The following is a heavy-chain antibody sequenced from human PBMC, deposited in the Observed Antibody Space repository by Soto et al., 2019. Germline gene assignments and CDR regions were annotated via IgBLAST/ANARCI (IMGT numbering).Heavy chain of an antibody. D-gene: IGHD4-17*01. Sequence: SETLSLTCTVSGGSFTTSTYYWAWIRQPPGKGLEWIGNIYYRGSSYFNPSLKSRVTISVDTSKNQFSLRLTSVTAADTAVYYCAIQTNPYGDHEHFDYWGQGTLVTVSS. J-gene: IGHJ4*02. CDR1: GGSFTTSTYY. V-gene: IGHV4-39*01. CDR2: IYYRGSS. CDR3: AIQTNPYGDHEHFDY.